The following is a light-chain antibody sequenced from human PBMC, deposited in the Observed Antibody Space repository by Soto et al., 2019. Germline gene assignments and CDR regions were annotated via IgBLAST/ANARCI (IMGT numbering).Light chain of an antibody. J-gene: IGLJ3*02. Sequence: QSALTQPASVSGSPGQSITISCTGTSSDVGGYNYVSWYQQHPGKAPKLMIYEVSNRPSGVSNRFSGSKSGNTAPLTISGPQAEDQADYYCSSYTRSSTRVFGGGTQLTVL. CDR2: EVS. CDR1: SSDVGGYNY. CDR3: SSYTRSSTRV. V-gene: IGLV2-14*01.